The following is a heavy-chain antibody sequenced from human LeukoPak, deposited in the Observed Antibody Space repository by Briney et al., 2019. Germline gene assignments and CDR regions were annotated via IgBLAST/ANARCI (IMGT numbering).Heavy chain of an antibody. CDR1: GFTFSNAY. J-gene: IGHJ4*02. Sequence: GGSLRLSCAASGFTFSNAYMKWVRQAPGKGLEWVGRIKSEIDGETTDYAAPVKGRFSISRDDSRNTLYLQMNSLKTEDTAVYYCTTDAGYSSRWYNYWGQGTLVTVSS. CDR2: IKSEIDGETT. D-gene: IGHD6-13*01. V-gene: IGHV3-15*01. CDR3: TTDAGYSSRWYNY.